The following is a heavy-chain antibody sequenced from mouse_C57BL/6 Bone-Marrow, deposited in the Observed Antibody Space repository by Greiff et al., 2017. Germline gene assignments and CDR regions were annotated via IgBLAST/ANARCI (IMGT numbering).Heavy chain of an antibody. D-gene: IGHD1-1*01. V-gene: IGHV1-58*01. CDR2: IYIGNGYT. CDR3: ARLAYGSSDFDD. CDR1: GYTFTSYG. Sequence: VQLKQSGAELVRPGSSVKMSCTTSGYTFTSYGINWVKQRPGQGLEWIGYIYIGNGYTEYTEKFKGKATLTSDTSSSTAYMQRSSLTSEDSAIYFCARLAYGSSDFDDWGQGTTLTVSS. J-gene: IGHJ2*01.